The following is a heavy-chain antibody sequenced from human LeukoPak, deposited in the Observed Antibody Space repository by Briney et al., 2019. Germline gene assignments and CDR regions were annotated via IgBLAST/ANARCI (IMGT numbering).Heavy chain of an antibody. D-gene: IGHD5-12*01. CDR3: ARDLNSGYDPRDAFDI. Sequence: ASVKVSCKASGYTFTSYYMHWVRQAPGQGLEWMGIINPSGGSTSYAQKFQGRVTMTRDMSTSTVYMELSSLRSEDTAVYYCARDLNSGYDPRDAFDIWGQGTMVTVSS. CDR1: GYTFTSYY. V-gene: IGHV1-46*01. J-gene: IGHJ3*02. CDR2: INPSGGST.